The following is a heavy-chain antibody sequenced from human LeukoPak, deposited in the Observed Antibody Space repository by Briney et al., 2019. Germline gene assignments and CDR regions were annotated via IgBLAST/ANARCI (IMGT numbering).Heavy chain of an antibody. V-gene: IGHV4-59*08. CDR3: ARHMGLGYSYGYPYFDY. Sequence: SETLSPTCTVSGGSISSYYWSWIRQPPGKGLEWIGYIYYSGSTNYNPSLKSRVTISVDTSKNQFSLKLSSVTAADTAAYYCARHMGLGYSYGYPYFDYWGQGTLVTVSS. CDR2: IYYSGST. J-gene: IGHJ4*02. D-gene: IGHD5-18*01. CDR1: GGSISSYY.